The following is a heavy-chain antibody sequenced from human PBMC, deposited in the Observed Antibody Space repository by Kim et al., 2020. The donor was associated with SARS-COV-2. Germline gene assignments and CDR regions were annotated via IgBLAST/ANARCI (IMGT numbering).Heavy chain of an antibody. D-gene: IGHD3-22*01. CDR2: MYYSGST. J-gene: IGHJ2*01. V-gene: IGHV4-39*07. Sequence: SETLSLTCTVSGGSISSGSYCWAWIRQPPGKGLEWIGSMYYSGSTYYNPSLKSRIIISVDTSKNQLSLKLSSVTAADTAVYYCARAGYHYDSSGYLRQYRHWYFDLWGRGTLVTVSS. CDR3: ARAGYHYDSSGYLRQYRHWYFDL. CDR1: GGSISSGSYC.